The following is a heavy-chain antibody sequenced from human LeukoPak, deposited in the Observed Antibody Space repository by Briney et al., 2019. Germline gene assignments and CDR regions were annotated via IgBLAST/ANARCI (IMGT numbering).Heavy chain of an antibody. D-gene: IGHD3-3*01. CDR2: ISSSSSYI. V-gene: IGHV3-21*04. CDR1: GFTFSSYS. Sequence: GGSLRLSCAASGFTFSSYSMNWVRQAPGKGLEWVSSISSSSSYIYYADSVKGRFTISRDNAKNSLYLQMNSLRAEDTAVYYCARDKTWSGYYTGIRYYGMDVWGQGTTVTVSS. CDR3: ARDKTWSGYYTGIRYYGMDV. J-gene: IGHJ6*02.